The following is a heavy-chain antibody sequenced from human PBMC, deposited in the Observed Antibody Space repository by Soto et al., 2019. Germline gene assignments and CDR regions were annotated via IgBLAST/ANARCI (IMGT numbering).Heavy chain of an antibody. J-gene: IGHJ4*02. CDR2: ISYDGSNK. V-gene: IGHV3-30*18. CDR1: GFTFSSYG. D-gene: IGHD6-6*01. CDR3: AKDRARIAARPGYYFDY. Sequence: GGSLRLSCAASGFTFSSYGMHWVRQAPGKGLEWVAVISYDGSNKYYADSVKGRFTISRDNSKNTLYLQMNSLRAEDTAVYYCAKDRARIAARPGYYFDYWGQGTLVTVSS.